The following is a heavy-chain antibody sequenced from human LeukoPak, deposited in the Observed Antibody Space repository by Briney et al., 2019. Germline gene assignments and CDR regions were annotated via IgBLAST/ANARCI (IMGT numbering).Heavy chain of an antibody. CDR3: ARLLGGTTNGYFDY. D-gene: IGHD1-1*01. Sequence: PSETLSLTCTVSGGPITSSSYYWGWIRQPPGKGLEWIGSIYYTGSTYYNPSLKGRVTTAVDTSKNQFSLKLSSVTAADTAVYYCARLLGGTTNGYFDYWGQGTLLTVSS. V-gene: IGHV4-39*01. CDR2: IYYTGST. CDR1: GGPITSSSYY. J-gene: IGHJ4*02.